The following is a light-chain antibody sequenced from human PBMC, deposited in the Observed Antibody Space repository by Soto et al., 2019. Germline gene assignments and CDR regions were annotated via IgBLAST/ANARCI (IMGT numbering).Light chain of an antibody. J-gene: IGLJ2*01. CDR2: DVS. Sequence: QSALTQPASVSGSLGQSITISCTGTSSDVGGYNYVSWYQQHPGKAPKLMIYDVSNRPSGVSNRFSGSKSGNTASLTISGLQAEDEADYYCSSYTSSSTLVFGGGTQLTV. CDR1: SSDVGGYNY. V-gene: IGLV2-14*01. CDR3: SSYTSSSTLV.